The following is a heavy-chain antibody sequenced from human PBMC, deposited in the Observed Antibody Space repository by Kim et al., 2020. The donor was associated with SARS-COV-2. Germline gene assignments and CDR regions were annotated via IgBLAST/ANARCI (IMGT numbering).Heavy chain of an antibody. CDR2: ITSSSSTI. CDR3: ARGVGFDDGYVGYYYGM. CDR1: GFIFYSYS. V-gene: IGHV3-48*02. Sequence: GGSLRLSWSASGFIFYSYSMNWVRQAPGKGLEWVSHITSSSSTINYADSVRGRFTVSRDNAKNSLDLQMNSLTDEDTAVYYCARGVGFDDGYVGYYYGM. D-gene: IGHD5-18*01. J-gene: IGHJ6*01.